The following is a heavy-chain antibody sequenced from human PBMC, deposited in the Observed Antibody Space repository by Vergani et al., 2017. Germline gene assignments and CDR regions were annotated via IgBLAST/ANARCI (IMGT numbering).Heavy chain of an antibody. CDR2: ISYDGSNK. Sequence: AASGFTFSSYGMHWVRQAPGKGLEWVAVISYDGSNKYYADSVKGRFTISRDNSKNTLHLQMNSLRAEDTAVYYCAKDLSVDIVATTPFDYWGQGTLVTVSS. V-gene: IGHV3-30*18. CDR3: AKDLSVDIVATTPFDY. J-gene: IGHJ4*02. D-gene: IGHD5-12*01. CDR1: GFTFSSYG.